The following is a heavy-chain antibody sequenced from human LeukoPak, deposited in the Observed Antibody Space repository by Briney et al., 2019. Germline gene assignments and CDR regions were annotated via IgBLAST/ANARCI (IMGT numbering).Heavy chain of an antibody. CDR1: GGSISSYY. Sequence: PSETLSLTCTVSGGSISSYYWSWIRQPAGKGLEWIGRIYTSGSTNYNPSLKSRVTMSVDTSKNQFSLKLSSVTAADTAVYYCARDMVRGVYTWFDPWGQGTLVTVSS. D-gene: IGHD3-10*01. V-gene: IGHV4-4*07. J-gene: IGHJ5*02. CDR3: ARDMVRGVYTWFDP. CDR2: IYTSGST.